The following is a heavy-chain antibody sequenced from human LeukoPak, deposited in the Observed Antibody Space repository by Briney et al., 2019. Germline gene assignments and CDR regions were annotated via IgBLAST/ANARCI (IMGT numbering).Heavy chain of an antibody. J-gene: IGHJ4*02. CDR2: ISGSGGGT. CDR3: AKDHRSVGATNFDY. D-gene: IGHD1-26*01. V-gene: IGHV3-23*01. CDR1: GFTFSSYA. Sequence: PGGSLRLSCAASGFTFSSYAMSWVRQAPGKGLEWVSAISGSGGGTYYADSVKGRFTISRDNSKNTLYLQMNSLRAEDTAVYYCAKDHRSVGATNFDYWGQGTLVTVSS.